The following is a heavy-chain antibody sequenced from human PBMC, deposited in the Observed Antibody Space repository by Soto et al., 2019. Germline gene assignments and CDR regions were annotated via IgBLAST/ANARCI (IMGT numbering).Heavy chain of an antibody. CDR1: GGSISSYY. J-gene: IGHJ6*02. V-gene: IGHV4-59*01. CDR2: IFYSGST. CDR3: ARDAKKVTWYYGMDV. Sequence: SETLSLTCTVSGGSISSYYWSWIRQPPGKGLEWIGHIFYSGSTEYNPSLKSRVTISVDTSKTQFSLKLSSVTAADTAVYYCARDAKKVTWYYGMDVWGQGTTVTVSS. D-gene: IGHD2-21*02.